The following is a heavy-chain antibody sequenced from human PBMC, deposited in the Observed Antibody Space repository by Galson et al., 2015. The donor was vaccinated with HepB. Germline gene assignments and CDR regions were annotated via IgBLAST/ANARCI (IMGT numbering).Heavy chain of an antibody. D-gene: IGHD2-21*02. J-gene: IGHJ4*02. CDR1: GFTFSDNW. Sequence: SLRLSCATSGFTFSDNWMTWVRQTPGKGLEWVANIKQDGSETYYVDSVKGRCTISRDNVTNSLFLLMNSLRAEDTALYYCATRRGGGPAVTGGLDYWGQGTLVTVSS. CDR3: ATRRGGGPAVTGGLDY. CDR2: IKQDGSET. V-gene: IGHV3-7*03.